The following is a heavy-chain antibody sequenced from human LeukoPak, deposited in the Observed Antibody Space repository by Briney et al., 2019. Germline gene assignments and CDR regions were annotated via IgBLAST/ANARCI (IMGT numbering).Heavy chain of an antibody. CDR3: AHIPSSSDY. CDR2: ISYDGSNK. J-gene: IGHJ4*02. D-gene: IGHD6-6*01. Sequence: QPGGSLRLSCAASGFTFSIYGMHWVRQAPGKGLEWVAVISYDGSNKYYADSVKGRFTISRDNSKNTLYLQMNSLRAEDTAVYYCAHIPSSSDYWGQGTLVTVSS. V-gene: IGHV3-30*03. CDR1: GFTFSIYG.